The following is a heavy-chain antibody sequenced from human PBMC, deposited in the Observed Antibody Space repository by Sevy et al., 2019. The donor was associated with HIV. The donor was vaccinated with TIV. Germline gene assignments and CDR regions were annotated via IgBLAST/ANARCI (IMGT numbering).Heavy chain of an antibody. Sequence: GGSLRLSCAVSGFSFDSYGMTWVRQAPGKGLEWVSYISSSGSTIYYADSVKGRFTISRDNAKNSLYLQMNSLRAEDTAVYYCARDHYYDSSGYYLPTSDYWGQGTLGTVSS. J-gene: IGHJ4*02. CDR1: GFSFDSYG. V-gene: IGHV3-48*04. CDR2: ISSSGSTI. CDR3: ARDHYYDSSGYYLPTSDY. D-gene: IGHD3-22*01.